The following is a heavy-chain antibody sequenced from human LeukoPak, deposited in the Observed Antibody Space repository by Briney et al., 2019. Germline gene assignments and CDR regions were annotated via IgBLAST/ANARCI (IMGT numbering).Heavy chain of an antibody. Sequence: ASVKVSCKASGYTFTSYAMNWVRQAPGQELEWMGWINTNTGNPTYAQGFTGRFVFSLDTSVSTAYLQISSLKAEDTAVYYCAREAVAARRLPFDYWGQGTLVTVSS. D-gene: IGHD6-6*01. CDR3: AREAVAARRLPFDY. CDR1: GYTFTSYA. CDR2: INTNTGNP. V-gene: IGHV7-4-1*02. J-gene: IGHJ4*02.